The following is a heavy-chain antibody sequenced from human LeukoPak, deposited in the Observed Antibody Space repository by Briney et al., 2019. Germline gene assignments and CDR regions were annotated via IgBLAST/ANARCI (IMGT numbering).Heavy chain of an antibody. CDR1: GGSISGYY. CDR2: IYYSGST. D-gene: IGHD7-27*01. J-gene: IGHJ3*02. CDR3: ARGTGDRNDAFDI. V-gene: IGHV4-59*01. Sequence: PSETLSLTCTVSGGSISGYYWSWIRQPPGKGLEWIGYIYYSGSTNYNPSLKSRVTISVDTSKNQFSLKLSSVTAADTAVYYCARGTGDRNDAFDIWGQGTMVTVSS.